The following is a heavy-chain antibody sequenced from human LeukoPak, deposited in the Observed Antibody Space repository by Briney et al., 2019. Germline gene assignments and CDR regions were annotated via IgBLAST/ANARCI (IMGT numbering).Heavy chain of an antibody. CDR3: AKDESWVIHPMDV. CDR2: ISGSGGST. CDR1: GFTFSSYA. J-gene: IGHJ6*03. D-gene: IGHD3-16*02. V-gene: IGHV3-23*01. Sequence: PGGSLRLSCAASGFTFSSYAMSWVRQAPGKGLEWVSAISGSGGSTYYADSVKGQFTISRDNSKNTLYLQMNSLRAEDTAVYYCAKDESWVIHPMDVWGKGTTVTVSS.